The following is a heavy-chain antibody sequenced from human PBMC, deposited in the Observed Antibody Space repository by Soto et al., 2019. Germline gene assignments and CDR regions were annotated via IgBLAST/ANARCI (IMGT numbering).Heavy chain of an antibody. CDR3: ARDSGDVYSYAYYYYGMDV. CDR1: GGSISSYY. CDR2: IYTSGST. V-gene: IGHV4-4*07. D-gene: IGHD5-18*01. Sequence: KAWETLSLTCTVSGGSISSYYWSWIRQPAGKGLEWIGRIYTSGSTNYNPSLKSRVTMSVDTSKNQFSLKLSSVTAADTAVYYCARDSGDVYSYAYYYYGMDVWGQGTTVTVSS. J-gene: IGHJ6*02.